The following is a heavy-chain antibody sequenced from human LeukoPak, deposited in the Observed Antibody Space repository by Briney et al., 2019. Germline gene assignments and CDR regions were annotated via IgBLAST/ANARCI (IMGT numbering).Heavy chain of an antibody. V-gene: IGHV4-39*07. CDR1: GGSIGSSSYY. Sequence: SETLSLTCTVSGGSIGSSSYYWGWIRQPPGKGLEWIGSIYYSGSTYYNPSLKSRVTISVDTSKNQFSLKLSSVTAADTAVYYCATANSWRTYYFDYWGQGTLVTVSS. J-gene: IGHJ4*02. CDR3: ATANSWRTYYFDY. CDR2: IYYSGST. D-gene: IGHD6-13*01.